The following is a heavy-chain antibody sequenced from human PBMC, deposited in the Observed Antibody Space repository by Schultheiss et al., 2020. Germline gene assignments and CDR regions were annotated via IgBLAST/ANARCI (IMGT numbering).Heavy chain of an antibody. CDR2: INHSGST. CDR3: ARHLIIYSGYDQRGLPNYYYYYGMDV. D-gene: IGHD5-12*01. Sequence: SQTLSLTCAVSGGSISSGGYYWSWIRQHPGKGLEWIGEINHSGSTYYNPSLKSRVTISVDTSKNQFSLKLSSVTAADTAVYYCARHLIIYSGYDQRGLPNYYYYYGMDVWGQGTTVTVSS. J-gene: IGHJ6*02. V-gene: IGHV4-39*01. CDR1: GGSISSGGYY.